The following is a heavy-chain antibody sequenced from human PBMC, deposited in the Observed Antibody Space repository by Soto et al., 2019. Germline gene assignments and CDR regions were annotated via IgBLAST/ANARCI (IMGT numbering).Heavy chain of an antibody. Sequence: SETLSLTCAVYGESFSGYYWSWIRQPPGKGLEWIGEINHSGSTNYNPSLKSRVTISVDTSKNQFSLKLSSVTAADTAVYYCARLRGSIENPDYYYYGMDVWGQGTTVTVSS. D-gene: IGHD3-16*02. CDR1: GESFSGYY. CDR3: ARLRGSIENPDYYYYGMDV. J-gene: IGHJ6*02. V-gene: IGHV4-34*01. CDR2: INHSGST.